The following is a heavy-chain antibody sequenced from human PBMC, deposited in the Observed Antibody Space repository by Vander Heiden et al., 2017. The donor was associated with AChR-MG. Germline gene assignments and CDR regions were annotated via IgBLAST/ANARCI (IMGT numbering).Heavy chain of an antibody. V-gene: IGHV1-58*01. CDR3: AADSRGWLDP. CDR2: IAISNT. CDR1: AFTFSNTA. J-gene: IGHJ5*02. Sequence: QVQLVQSGPAVTKPGTSVKVSCKASAFTFSNTAVQWVRQVRGQPLEWIGWIAISNTNYAQKFQKKVSITWNMSTSTAYMELNSLKSEDTAVYYCAADSRGWLDPWGQGTQVTVSS.